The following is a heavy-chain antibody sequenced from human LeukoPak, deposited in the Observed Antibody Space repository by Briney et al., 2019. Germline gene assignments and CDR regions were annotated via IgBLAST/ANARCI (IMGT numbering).Heavy chain of an antibody. V-gene: IGHV3-7*01. Sequence: GGFLRLSCAASGFTFSSYWMSWVRQAPGKGLERVANIKQDGSEKYYVDSVKGRFTISRDNAKNSLYLQMNSLRAEDTAVYYCARDSGSGSYYIWVYYFDYWGQGTLVTVSS. CDR1: GFTFSSYW. J-gene: IGHJ4*02. CDR3: ARDSGSGSYYIWVYYFDY. D-gene: IGHD3-10*01. CDR2: IKQDGSEK.